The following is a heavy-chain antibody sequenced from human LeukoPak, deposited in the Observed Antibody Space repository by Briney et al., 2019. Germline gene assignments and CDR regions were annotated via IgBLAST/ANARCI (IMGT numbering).Heavy chain of an antibody. CDR3: ARRPGISDH. J-gene: IGHJ4*02. V-gene: IGHV3-48*01. CDR2: ISSSSSII. D-gene: IGHD2/OR15-2a*01. Sequence: GGSLRLSCAASGFTFSSYSMKWLRQAPGKGLEWVSYISSSSSIIYYADSVKGRFTISRDNAKNSLYLQMNSLRAEDTAVYYCARRPGISDHWGQGTLVTVSS. CDR1: GFTFSSYS.